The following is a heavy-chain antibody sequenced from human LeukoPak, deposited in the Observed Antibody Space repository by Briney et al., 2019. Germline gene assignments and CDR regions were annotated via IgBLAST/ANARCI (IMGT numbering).Heavy chain of an antibody. J-gene: IGHJ6*03. CDR1: GYTFTSYY. Sequence: ASVKVSCKASGYTFTSYYMYWVRQAPGQGLEWMGIINPSGGSTRYAQKFQGRVTMTRDTSTSTVYMELSSLRSEDTAVYYCARGPGRTTVTSRPYYYMDVWGKGTVVTVSS. V-gene: IGHV1-46*01. CDR3: ARGPGRTTVTSRPYYYMDV. CDR2: INPSGGST. D-gene: IGHD4-17*01.